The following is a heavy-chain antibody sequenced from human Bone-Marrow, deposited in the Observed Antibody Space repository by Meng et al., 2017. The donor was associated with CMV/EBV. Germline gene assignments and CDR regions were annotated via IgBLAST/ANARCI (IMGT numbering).Heavy chain of an antibody. CDR1: GFTFSDYD. CDR2: ISGSGGST. D-gene: IGHD2-2*02. J-gene: IGHJ5*02. CDR3: ARDGSQLLYDGLQHWFDP. Sequence: GGSLRLSCAASGFTFSDYDMSWIRQAPGKGLEWVSAISGSGGSTYYADSVKGRFTISRDNSKNTLYLQMNSLRAEDTAVYCCARDGSQLLYDGLQHWFDPWGQGTLVTVSS. V-gene: IGHV3-23*01.